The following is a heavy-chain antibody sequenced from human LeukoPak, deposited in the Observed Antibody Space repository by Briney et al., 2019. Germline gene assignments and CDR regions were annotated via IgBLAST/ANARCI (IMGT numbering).Heavy chain of an antibody. Sequence: VASVKVSCKASGYTFTSYGISWVRQAPGQGLEWMGWISAYNGNTNYAQKLQGRVTMTTSTSTAYMELRSLRSDDTAVYYCAREAVDTAMVTSDYWGQGTLVTVSS. CDR2: ISAYNGNT. V-gene: IGHV1-18*01. J-gene: IGHJ4*02. CDR1: GYTFTSYG. CDR3: AREAVDTAMVTSDY. D-gene: IGHD5-18*01.